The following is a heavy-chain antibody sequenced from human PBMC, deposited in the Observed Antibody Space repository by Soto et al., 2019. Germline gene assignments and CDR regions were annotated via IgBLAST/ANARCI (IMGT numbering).Heavy chain of an antibody. Sequence: QVQLVGSGGGVAQPGSSLRLSCAASGFTFSTYGLHWVRQAPGKGLEWVAIITSDGSYKSYADSVRGRFTISRDNSENTLYLQMNILRVEDTALYYCAKGGSFDIWGQGTMVTVSS. CDR3: AKGGSFDI. D-gene: IGHD3-16*01. V-gene: IGHV3-30*18. J-gene: IGHJ3*02. CDR1: GFTFSTYG. CDR2: ITSDGSYK.